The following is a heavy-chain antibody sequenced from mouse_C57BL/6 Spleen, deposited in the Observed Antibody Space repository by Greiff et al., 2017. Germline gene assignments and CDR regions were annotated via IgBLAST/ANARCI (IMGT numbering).Heavy chain of an antibody. J-gene: IGHJ3*01. CDR3: ARDYYGSSWFAY. Sequence: EVHLVESGGGLVKPGGSLKLSCAASGFTFSDYGMHWVRQAPGKGLEWVAYISSGSSTIYYADTVKGRFTFTRDNAKNTLFLQMTSLRSEDTAMYYCARDYYGSSWFAYWGQGTLVTVSA. CDR2: ISSGSSTI. V-gene: IGHV5-17*01. CDR1: GFTFSDYG. D-gene: IGHD1-1*01.